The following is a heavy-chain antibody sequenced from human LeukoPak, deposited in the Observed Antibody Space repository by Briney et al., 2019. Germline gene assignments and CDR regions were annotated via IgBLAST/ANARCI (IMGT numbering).Heavy chain of an antibody. V-gene: IGHV4-59*01. CDR1: GGSISSYY. Sequence: SETLSLTCTVTGGSISSYYWSWIRQPPGMGLEWIGCIYYSGSTNYNPSLKSRVTISVDTSKDQFSLRLTSVTAADTAVYYCARSFLGDWYFDLWGRGTLVTVSS. CDR2: IYYSGST. J-gene: IGHJ2*01. CDR3: ARSFLGDWYFDL. D-gene: IGHD1-26*01.